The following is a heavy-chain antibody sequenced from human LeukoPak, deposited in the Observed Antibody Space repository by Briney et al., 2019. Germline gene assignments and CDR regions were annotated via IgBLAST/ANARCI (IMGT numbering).Heavy chain of an antibody. CDR1: GFSVSSNY. Sequence: TGGSLRLSCAASGFSVSSNYMSWVRQAPGKGLEWVSVIYSGDRTYYADSVKGRFTISRDSSKNTLYLQMNNLRVEDTAVYYRERVSMSQYWGQGTLVTVSS. J-gene: IGHJ4*02. CDR2: IYSGDRT. V-gene: IGHV3-53*01. CDR3: ERVSMSQY. D-gene: IGHD5/OR15-5a*01.